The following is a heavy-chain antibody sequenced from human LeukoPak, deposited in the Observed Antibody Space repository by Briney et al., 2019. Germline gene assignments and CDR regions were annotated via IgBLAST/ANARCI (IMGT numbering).Heavy chain of an antibody. J-gene: IGHJ4*02. CDR1: GYSITSGYY. CDR2: IYHSGNT. V-gene: IGHV4-38-2*02. Sequence: SETLSLTCSVSGYSITSGYYWGWIRQPPGKGLEWIGSIYHSGNTNYNPSPKSRVTISVDTSKNQFSLRLSSVTVADTAVYYCARGLRWYYGYWGQGTLVTVSS. CDR3: ARGLRWYYGY.